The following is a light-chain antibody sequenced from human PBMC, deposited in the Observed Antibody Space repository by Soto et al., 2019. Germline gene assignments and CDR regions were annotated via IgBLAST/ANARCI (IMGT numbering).Light chain of an antibody. Sequence: QSALAQPASVSGSPGQSITISCTGTSSDVGGYNYVSWYQQHPGKAPKLMIYDVSNRPSGVSNRFSGSKSGNTASLTISGLQADDEADYYCSSYTSSTHYVFGTGTSSPS. CDR2: DVS. CDR1: SSDVGGYNY. CDR3: SSYTSSTHYV. J-gene: IGLJ1*01. V-gene: IGLV2-14*03.